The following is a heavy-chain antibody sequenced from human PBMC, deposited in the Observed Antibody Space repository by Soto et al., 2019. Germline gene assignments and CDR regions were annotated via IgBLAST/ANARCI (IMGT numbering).Heavy chain of an antibody. V-gene: IGHV1-18*01. CDR1: GYNFTRYG. CDR2: ISGYNGDT. J-gene: IGHJ6*02. Sequence: GHLVQSGAEVKKPGASVKVYCKASGYNFTRYGISWVRQAHGQGLEWMEWISGYNGDTNYAQNLQGRVTMTIDTSTTTAYMELRSLTSDDTAVYYCAKNGQPPYYYYGLDVWGQGTTVTVSS. CDR3: AKNGQPPYYYYGLDV. D-gene: IGHD2-8*01.